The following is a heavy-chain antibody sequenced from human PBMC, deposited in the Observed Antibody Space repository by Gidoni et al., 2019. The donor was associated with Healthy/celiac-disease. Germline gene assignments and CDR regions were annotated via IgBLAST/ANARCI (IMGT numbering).Heavy chain of an antibody. CDR1: GSSVRRVYY. D-gene: IGHD3-10*01. V-gene: IGHV4-38-2*01. J-gene: IGHJ6*02. CDR2: IYHSGST. CDR3: ARAAMVRGVITPFFGMDV. Sequence: QVQLQESGPGLVQPSVTLSFTSAVPGSSVRRVYYWGWSRQPPGKGLEWIGSIYHSGSTYYNPSIKSRVTISVDTSKNQYSRKLSSVTAADTAVYYCARAAMVRGVITPFFGMDVWGQGTTVTVSS.